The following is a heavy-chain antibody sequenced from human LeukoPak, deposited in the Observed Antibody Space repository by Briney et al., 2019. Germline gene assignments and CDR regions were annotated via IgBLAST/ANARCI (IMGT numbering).Heavy chain of an antibody. D-gene: IGHD1-26*01. J-gene: IGHJ4*02. V-gene: IGHV3-21*01. CDR2: ISSSSSYI. Sequence: GGSLRLSCAASGFTVSSNYMSWVRQAPGKGLEWVSSISSSSSYIYYADSVKGRFTISRDNAKNSLYLQMNSLRAEDTAVYYCAQTGGSQNYWGQGTLVTVSS. CDR3: AQTGGSQNY. CDR1: GFTVSSNY.